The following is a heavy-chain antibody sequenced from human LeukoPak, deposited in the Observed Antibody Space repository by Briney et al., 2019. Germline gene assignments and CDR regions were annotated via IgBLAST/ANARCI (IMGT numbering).Heavy chain of an antibody. CDR3: ARAARYSGYDGLLKRYYFDY. V-gene: IGHV4-38-2*01. J-gene: IGHJ4*02. Sequence: PSETLSLTCAVSGYSISSGYYWGWIQQPPGKGLEWIGSIYHSGSTYYNPSLKSRVTISVDTSKNQFSLKLSSVTAADTAVYYCARAARYSGYDGLLKRYYFDYWGQGTLVTVSS. D-gene: IGHD5-12*01. CDR2: IYHSGST. CDR1: GYSISSGYY.